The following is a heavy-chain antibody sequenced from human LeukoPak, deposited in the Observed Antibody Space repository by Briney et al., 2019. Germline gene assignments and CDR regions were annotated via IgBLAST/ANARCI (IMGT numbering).Heavy chain of an antibody. D-gene: IGHD4-11*01. J-gene: IGHJ3*01. CDR2: ISGSGGGT. CDR1: LVSPSGYV. V-gene: IGHV3-23*01. Sequence: GCPRLSCAPSLVSPSGYVMSCVRDAPREGLEWGSSISGSGGGTYYTDSVKGGVTISTDTAKNTIYVQTTSLRVEDTAVYYCTRGPPDYSSFNLWGQGTMVTVSS. CDR3: TRGPPDYSSFNL.